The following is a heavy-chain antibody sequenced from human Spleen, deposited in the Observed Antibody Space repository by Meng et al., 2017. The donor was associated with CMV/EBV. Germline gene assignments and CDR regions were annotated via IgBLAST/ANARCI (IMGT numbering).Heavy chain of an antibody. CDR2: INHSGDT. Sequence: GSLRLSCGVSVGSLSGYHWSWIRQPPGKGLEWIGQINHSGDTTYSPSLQSRVTISLNPSRNQFSLRLSSVTAADTAVYYCTRGLPPLSGYGSPDAFDMWGQGTMVTVSS. D-gene: IGHD5-12*01. J-gene: IGHJ3*02. CDR3: TRGLPPLSGYGSPDAFDM. V-gene: IGHV4-34*01. CDR1: VGSLSGYH.